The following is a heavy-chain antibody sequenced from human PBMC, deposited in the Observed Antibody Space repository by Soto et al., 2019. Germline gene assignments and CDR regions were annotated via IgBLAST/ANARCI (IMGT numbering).Heavy chain of an antibody. V-gene: IGHV3-23*01. CDR3: AKDSTVSPYLYYCYGMDV. CDR1: GFTFSNYA. D-gene: IGHD4-4*01. Sequence: PVGSLRLSCAASGFTFSNYAMNWVRQAPWKGLEWVSGISGSGGTTYYADSVKGRFTISRDNSKNTLYLQMNSLRVEDTAVYYCAKDSTVSPYLYYCYGMDVWGQGTTVTVSS. CDR2: ISGSGGTT. J-gene: IGHJ6*02.